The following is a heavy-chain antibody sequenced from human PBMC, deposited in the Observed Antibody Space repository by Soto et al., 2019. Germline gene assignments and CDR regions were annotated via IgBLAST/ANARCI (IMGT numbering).Heavy chain of an antibody. V-gene: IGHV3-33*01. CDR1: GFTFRTYG. CDR2: IWYDASKK. D-gene: IGHD1-26*01. CDR3: ARGRVDGGELDL. J-gene: IGHJ4*02. Sequence: VQLVESGGGVVQPGRSLRLSCAASGFTFRTYGMYWVRQAPGKGLEWVAVIWYDASKKDYADSVQGRFTISRDNSENXXYLQMNSLRAEDTAVYYCARGRVDGGELDLWGQGTLVTVSS.